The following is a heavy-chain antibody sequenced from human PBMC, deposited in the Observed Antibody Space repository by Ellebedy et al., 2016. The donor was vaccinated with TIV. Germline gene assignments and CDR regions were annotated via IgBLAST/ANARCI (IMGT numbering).Heavy chain of an antibody. V-gene: IGHV4-39*01. CDR2: IYYSGRT. CDR3: ARLAYSSSSRDYYYGMDV. D-gene: IGHD6-6*01. J-gene: IGHJ6*01. CDR1: GGSISSSSYY. Sequence: SETLSLXCTVSGGSISSSSYYWGWIRQPPGMGLEWIGSIYYSGRTYYNPSLKSRVIISVDTSKNQFSLRLSSVTAADTAVYYCARLAYSSSSRDYYYGMDVWGQGTTVTVSS.